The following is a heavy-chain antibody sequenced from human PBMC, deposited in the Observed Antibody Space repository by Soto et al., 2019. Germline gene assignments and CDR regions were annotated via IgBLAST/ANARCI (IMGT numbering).Heavy chain of an antibody. CDR1: GGTFSSYA. J-gene: IGHJ6*02. Sequence: SVKVSCKASGGTFSSYAISWVRQAPGQGLGWMGGIIPIFGTANYAQKFRGRVTITADKSTSTAYMDLSSLRSEDTAVYYCAKGSNLFYYYGMDVWGQGTTVTVSS. V-gene: IGHV1-69*06. CDR2: IIPIFGTA. CDR3: AKGSNLFYYYGMDV. D-gene: IGHD3-10*01.